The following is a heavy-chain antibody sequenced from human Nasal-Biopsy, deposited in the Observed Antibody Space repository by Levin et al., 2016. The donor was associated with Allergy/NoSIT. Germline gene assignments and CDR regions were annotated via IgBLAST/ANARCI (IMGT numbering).Heavy chain of an antibody. J-gene: IGHJ6*02. CDR1: GFTFKIYA. CDR2: ISYDGNNK. CDR3: ARDKRSRAYYAMDV. V-gene: IGHV3-30*04. D-gene: IGHD6-13*01. Sequence: GESLKISCAASGFTFKIYAMYWVRQAPGKGLEWVAVISYDGNNKYYGDSVKGRFTISRDNSKNTLYLQVNSLRAEDTALYYCARDKRSRAYYAMDVWGQGTTVTVSS.